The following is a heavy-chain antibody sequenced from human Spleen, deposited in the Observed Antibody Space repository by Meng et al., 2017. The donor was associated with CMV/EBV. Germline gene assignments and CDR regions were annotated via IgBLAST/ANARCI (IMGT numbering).Heavy chain of an antibody. CDR2: ISSSSSYI. Sequence: GGSLRLSCAASGFTFSSYSMNWVRQAPGKGLEWVSSISSSSSYIYYADSVKGRFTISRDNAKNSLYLQMNSLRAEDTAVYYCARLLAQSGYYYYYYGMDVWGQGTTVTV. V-gene: IGHV3-21*01. CDR1: GFTFSSYS. J-gene: IGHJ6*02. CDR3: ARLLAQSGYYYYYYGMDV. D-gene: IGHD3-3*01.